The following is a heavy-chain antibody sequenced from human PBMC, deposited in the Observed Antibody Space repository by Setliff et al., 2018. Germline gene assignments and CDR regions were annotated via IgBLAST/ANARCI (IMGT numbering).Heavy chain of an antibody. CDR2: IYYSGST. CDR1: GGSISSHY. Sequence: PSETLSLTCTVYGGSISSHYWSWIRQPPGKGLEWIGYIYYSGSTNTNPTLKSRVTISVYTSNNQFSLKLISVTAAVTAVYYCARSIRFLETHSQRRTDAFDIWGQGTMVTVSS. D-gene: IGHD3-3*01. V-gene: IGHV4-59*11. CDR3: ARSIRFLETHSQRRTDAFDI. J-gene: IGHJ3*02.